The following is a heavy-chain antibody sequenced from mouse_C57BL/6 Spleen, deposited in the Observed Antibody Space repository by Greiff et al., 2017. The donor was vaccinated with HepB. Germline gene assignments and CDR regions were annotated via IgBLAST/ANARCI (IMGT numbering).Heavy chain of an antibody. J-gene: IGHJ2*01. D-gene: IGHD1-1*01. CDR2: IYPSSGST. CDR3: TTVVGGYYFDY. V-gene: IGHV1-55*01. Sequence: QVHVKQPGAELVKPGASVKMSCKASGYTFTSYWITWVKQRPGQGLEWIGDIYPSSGSTNYNEKFKSKATLTVDTSSSTAYMQLSSLTSEDSAVYYCTTVVGGYYFDYWGQGTTLTVSS. CDR1: GYTFTSYW.